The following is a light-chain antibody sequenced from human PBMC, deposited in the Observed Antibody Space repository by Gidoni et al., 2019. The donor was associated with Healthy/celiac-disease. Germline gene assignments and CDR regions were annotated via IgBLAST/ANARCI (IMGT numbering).Light chain of an antibody. J-gene: IGKJ1*01. CDR2: KAS. CDR3: QQYNSYSGT. V-gene: IGKV1-5*03. CDR1: QSISSW. Sequence: DIQMNQSPSTLSASVGDRVTITCRASQSISSWLAWYQQKPGKAPKLLIYKASSLESGVPSRFSGSGSGTEFTLTISSLQPDDFATYYCQQYNSYSGTFGQXTKVEIK.